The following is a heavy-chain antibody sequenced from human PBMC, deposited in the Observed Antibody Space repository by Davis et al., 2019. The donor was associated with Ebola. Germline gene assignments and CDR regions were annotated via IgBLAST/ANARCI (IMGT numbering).Heavy chain of an antibody. CDR3: ARDHCSSTSCYREDMDV. V-gene: IGHV3-74*01. Sequence: GESLKISCAASGFTFSSYSMNWVRQAPGKGLVWVSRINSDGSSTSYADSVKGRFTISRDNAKNTLYLQMNSLRAEDTAVYYCARDHCSSTSCYREDMDVWGQGTTVTVSS. J-gene: IGHJ6*02. CDR2: INSDGSST. CDR1: GFTFSSYS. D-gene: IGHD2-2*01.